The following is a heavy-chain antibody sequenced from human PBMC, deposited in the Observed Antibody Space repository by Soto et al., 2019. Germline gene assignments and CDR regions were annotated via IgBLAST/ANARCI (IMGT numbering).Heavy chain of an antibody. CDR2: IYWDDDK. J-gene: IGHJ5*02. V-gene: IGHV2-5*02. Sequence: QITLKESGPTLVKPTQTLTLTCTFSGFSLSTSGVGVGWIRQPPGKALEWLALIYWDDDKRYSPSLKSRLTITKETSKHQVVLTMTNMDPVDTATYSCAHSLYDYVWGTNWFDPWGQGTLVTVSS. D-gene: IGHD3-16*01. CDR1: GFSLSTSGVG. CDR3: AHSLYDYVWGTNWFDP.